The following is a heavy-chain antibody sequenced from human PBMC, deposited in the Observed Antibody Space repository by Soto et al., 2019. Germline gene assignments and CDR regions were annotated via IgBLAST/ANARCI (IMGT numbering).Heavy chain of an antibody. CDR1: GFTFSNSA. Sequence: SVKVSCKTSGFTFSNSAVQWVRQARGQRLEWIGWIGVSRGNTNYAQTLQGRVTITRDMSTGTAYMEVRSLRSDDTAVYYCAAEVYSGGDCCHFDYWGQGSLVTVS. V-gene: IGHV1-58*01. J-gene: IGHJ4*01. CDR3: AAEVYSGGDCCHFDY. D-gene: IGHD2-21*02. CDR2: IGVSRGNT.